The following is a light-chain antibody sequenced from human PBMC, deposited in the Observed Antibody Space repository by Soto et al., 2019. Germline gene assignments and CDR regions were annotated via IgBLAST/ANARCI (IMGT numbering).Light chain of an antibody. J-gene: IGLJ1*01. CDR3: SSYTTSNTRQIV. CDR2: DVS. Sequence: SALPQPASESGSPGPAITISCTGNSSEVGGYTYVSWYQQHPGKAPKFIIYDVSNRPSGVSNLFSGSKSGNTASLTISGLQAEDEADYYCSSYTTSNTRQIVFGTGTKVTVL. V-gene: IGLV2-14*01. CDR1: SSEVGGYTY.